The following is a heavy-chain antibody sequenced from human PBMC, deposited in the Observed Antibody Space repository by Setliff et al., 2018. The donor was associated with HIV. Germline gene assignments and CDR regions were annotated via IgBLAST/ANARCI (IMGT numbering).Heavy chain of an antibody. Sequence: GGSLRLSCVASGFTFSGYAMSWVRQAPGKGPEWVSAISESGGSTYYADSMKGRFTISRDNSKNTLYLQINTLTAEDSAVYDCAKAGSGWLEHIDYWGQGTRVTVSS. D-gene: IGHD6-19*01. J-gene: IGHJ4*02. CDR3: AKAGSGWLEHIDY. V-gene: IGHV3-23*01. CDR1: GFTFSGYA. CDR2: ISESGGST.